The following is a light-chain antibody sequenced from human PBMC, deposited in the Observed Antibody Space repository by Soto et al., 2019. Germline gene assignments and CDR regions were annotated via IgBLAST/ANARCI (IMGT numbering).Light chain of an antibody. Sequence: QSVLTQPTSASGTPGQRVTISCSGSSFNIGTYNVNWYQQLPGTAPKLLVYSNDRRPSGVPDRFSGSKSGTSASLAISGLQSEDEADYYCAAWDDSLNSYVFGIGTKVTVL. J-gene: IGLJ1*01. CDR1: SFNIGTYN. V-gene: IGLV1-44*01. CDR3: AAWDDSLNSYV. CDR2: SND.